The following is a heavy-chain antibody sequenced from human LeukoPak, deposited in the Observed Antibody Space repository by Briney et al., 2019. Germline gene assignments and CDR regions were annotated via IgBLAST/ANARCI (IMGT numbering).Heavy chain of an antibody. J-gene: IGHJ4*02. D-gene: IGHD6-19*01. Sequence: QSGGSLRLSCAASGITFSNNAMNWVRQAPGKGLEWVSSVSPSGDSTFYADSVKGRFTISRENSKNTLYLQMNSLRGEDTAIYYCARWGASNGWGSFDYWGQGILVTVSS. CDR2: VSPSGDST. CDR1: GITFSNNA. V-gene: IGHV3-23*01. CDR3: ARWGASNGWGSFDY.